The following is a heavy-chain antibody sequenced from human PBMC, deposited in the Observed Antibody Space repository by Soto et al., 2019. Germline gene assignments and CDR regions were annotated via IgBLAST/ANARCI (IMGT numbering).Heavy chain of an antibody. J-gene: IGHJ3*02. V-gene: IGHV4-31*03. CDR2: IYYSGST. CDR3: ARLRSSYYYGSGSLNAFDI. CDR1: GGSISSGGYY. D-gene: IGHD3-10*01. Sequence: QVQLQESGPGLVKPSQTLSLTCTVSGGSISSGGYYWSWIRQHPGKCLEWIGYIYYSGSTYYNPSSKSRVTISVDTTKNQFSLELSSVTAADTAVYYCARLRSSYYYGSGSLNAFDIWGQGTMVTVSS.